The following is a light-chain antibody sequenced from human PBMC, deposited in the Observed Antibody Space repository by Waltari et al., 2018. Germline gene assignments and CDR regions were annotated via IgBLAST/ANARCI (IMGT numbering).Light chain of an antibody. Sequence: SSELTQAPAVSVALGQTVRITCQGDSLRSYYASWYQQKPGQAPVLVIYGKNNRPSGVPNRFSGSSSGNTASLTITGAQAEDEADCYCNARDSSGNHWVFGVGTKLNVL. CDR2: GKN. V-gene: IGLV3-19*01. CDR3: NARDSSGNHWV. CDR1: SLRSYY. J-gene: IGLJ3*02.